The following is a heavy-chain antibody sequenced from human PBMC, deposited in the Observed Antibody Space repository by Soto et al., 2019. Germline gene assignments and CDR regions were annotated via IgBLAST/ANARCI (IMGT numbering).Heavy chain of an antibody. J-gene: IGHJ5*02. CDR3: ASPKIAFYNWFDP. CDR1: GGSMSSSSYY. CDR2: IYYSGTT. D-gene: IGHD3-3*02. V-gene: IGHV4-39*01. Sequence: KPSETLSLTCTVSGGSMSSSSYYWGWIRQPPGKGLEWIGSIYYSGTTYYNPSLKSRVTISVDTSKNQFSLNLSSVTAADTAVYYCASPKIAFYNWFDPWGQGTLVTVSS.